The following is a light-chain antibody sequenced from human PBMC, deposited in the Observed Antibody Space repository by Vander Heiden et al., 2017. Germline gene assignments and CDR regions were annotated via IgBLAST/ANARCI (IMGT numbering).Light chain of an antibody. CDR3: AAWGGTLNGVV. Sequence: QSALTQPPSASGTPGQRVTISCSGSSSNIGSYGVHWYQQVPGTAPKLLIHTNGQRPSGVPDRFSVSKSGTSASLAISGLQSEDEADYYCAAWGGTLNGVVFGGGTKLTVL. J-gene: IGLJ2*01. CDR2: TNG. CDR1: SSNIGSYG. V-gene: IGLV1-44*01.